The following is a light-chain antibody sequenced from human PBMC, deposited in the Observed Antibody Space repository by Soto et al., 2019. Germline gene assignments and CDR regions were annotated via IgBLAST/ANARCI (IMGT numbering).Light chain of an antibody. CDR3: QQSYSPPWT. V-gene: IGKV1-39*01. CDR2: SAS. Sequence: DIQMTQSPSSLSASVVDRVTITCRASQSISTYLNWYQQKPGKAPEVLIYSASRLQSGVPSRFSGSGSGTDFTLTINSVQPEDVATYYYQQSYSPPWTFGQATKVEI. J-gene: IGKJ1*01. CDR1: QSISTY.